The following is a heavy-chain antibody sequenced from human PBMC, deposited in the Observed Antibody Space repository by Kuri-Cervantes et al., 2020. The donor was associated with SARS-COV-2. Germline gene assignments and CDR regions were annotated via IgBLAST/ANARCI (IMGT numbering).Heavy chain of an antibody. J-gene: IGHJ4*02. CDR3: ARDLVPAAMLDY. CDR2: IWNDGSNK. D-gene: IGHD2-2*01. V-gene: IGHV3-33*08. CDR1: GFTFSTYD. Sequence: LSLTCAASGFTFSTYDMYWVRQAPGKGLEWVAFIWNDGSNKYYADSVKGRFTISRDNSKNTLYLQMNSLGAEDTAVYYCARDLVPAAMLDYWGQGTLVTVSS.